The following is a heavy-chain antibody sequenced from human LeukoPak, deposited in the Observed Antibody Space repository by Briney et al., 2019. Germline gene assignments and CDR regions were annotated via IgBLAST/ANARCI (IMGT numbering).Heavy chain of an antibody. CDR3: ARNDYGEYYFDY. CDR1: GLTFSRYA. J-gene: IGHJ4*02. D-gene: IGHD4-17*01. CDR2: ISKDGNSK. V-gene: IGHV3-30-3*01. Sequence: GRSLRPSCIASGLTFSRYAMHWVRQAPGKGLEWVAVISKDGNSKNYADSVKGRSTISRDNSQNPLFLEVNSLRADDTAMYYCARNDYGEYYFDYWGLGTLVTVSS.